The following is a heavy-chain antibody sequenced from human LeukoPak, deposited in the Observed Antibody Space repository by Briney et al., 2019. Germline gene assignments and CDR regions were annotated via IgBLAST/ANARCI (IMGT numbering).Heavy chain of an antibody. CDR2: ISFDGSNK. CDR3: ARRAQSGSGWYSSDY. Sequence: GGSLRLSGAASGFTFSNYDMHWVRQAPGKGLEWVACISFDGSNKYYEESVKGRFTISRDNSKNTVYLQMNSLRAEDTAVYYCARRAQSGSGWYSSDYWGQGTLVTVSS. D-gene: IGHD6-19*01. V-gene: IGHV3-30*03. CDR1: GFTFSNYD. J-gene: IGHJ4*02.